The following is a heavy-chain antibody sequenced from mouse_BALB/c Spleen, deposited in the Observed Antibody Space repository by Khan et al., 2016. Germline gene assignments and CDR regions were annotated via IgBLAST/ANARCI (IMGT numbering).Heavy chain of an antibody. Sequence: VQLQQSGAELVKPGVSVKLSCTASGFNIKDTYMHWVKQRPEQGLEWIGRIDPANGNTKYDPKFQGKATITADTSSNTAYLQLSSLTSEDAADYYCARSPYDYDVGFAYWGQGTLVTVSA. J-gene: IGHJ3*01. V-gene: IGHV14-3*02. D-gene: IGHD2-4*01. CDR3: ARSPYDYDVGFAY. CDR1: GFNIKDTY. CDR2: IDPANGNT.